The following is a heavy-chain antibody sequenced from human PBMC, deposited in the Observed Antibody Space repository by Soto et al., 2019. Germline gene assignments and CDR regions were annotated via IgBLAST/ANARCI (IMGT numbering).Heavy chain of an antibody. V-gene: IGHV3-23*01. CDR2: ISGRGDSP. Sequence: GGSLRLSCAASGFTFNAHVMSWVRQAPGQGLEWVSGISGRGDSPYYADSVKGRFTISRDNAKNSLDLQMNRPRAEDTAIYYCAREDGVVGSSSAFDHWGLGTLVTVSS. CDR3: AREDGVVGSSSAFDH. J-gene: IGHJ4*02. CDR1: GFTFNAHV. D-gene: IGHD1-26*01.